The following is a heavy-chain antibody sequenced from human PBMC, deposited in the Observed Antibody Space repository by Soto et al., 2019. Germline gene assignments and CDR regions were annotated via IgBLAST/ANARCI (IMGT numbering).Heavy chain of an antibody. V-gene: IGHV1-69*06. J-gene: IGHJ5*02. D-gene: IGHD3-3*01. CDR1: GGTFSSYA. CDR2: IIPIFGTA. Sequence: SVKVSCKASGGTFSSYAISWVRQAPGQGLEWMGGIIPIFGTANYAQKFQGRVTITADKSTSTAYMELSSLRSEDTAVYYCARGRFNSTIFGVVTFNWFDPWGQGALVTVSS. CDR3: ARGRFNSTIFGVVTFNWFDP.